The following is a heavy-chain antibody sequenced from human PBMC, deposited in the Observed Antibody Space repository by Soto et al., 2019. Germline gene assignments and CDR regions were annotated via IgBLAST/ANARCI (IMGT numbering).Heavy chain of an antibody. J-gene: IGHJ3*02. CDR2: MSHSGGT. Sequence: QVQLQQWGAGLLKPSETLSLTCAVYGGFVTSVSYYWSWIRQPPGKGLEWIGEMSHSGGTHFNPSLKSRVTISVDTSKNQFTLKMSSVTAADTALYYCARVERGTATTVVDAFDIWGPWTMVTVSS. CDR3: ARVERGTATTVVDAFDI. D-gene: IGHD1-1*01. CDR1: GGFVTSVSYY. V-gene: IGHV4-34*01.